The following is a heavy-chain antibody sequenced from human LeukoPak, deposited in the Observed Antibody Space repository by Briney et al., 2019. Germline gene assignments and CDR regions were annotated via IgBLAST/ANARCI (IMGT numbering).Heavy chain of an antibody. V-gene: IGHV5-51*01. D-gene: IGHD1-26*01. J-gene: IGHJ4*02. CDR3: ARPRRVGAIWGGSDY. CDR2: IYPGDSDT. Sequence: GESLKISCEGSGYIFTSYWIGGGRQLPGKGLEWMGIIYPGDSDTRYSPSFQGQVTISADKSISTAYLQWSSLKASDTAMYYCARPRRVGAIWGGSDYWGQGTLVTVSS. CDR1: GYIFTSYW.